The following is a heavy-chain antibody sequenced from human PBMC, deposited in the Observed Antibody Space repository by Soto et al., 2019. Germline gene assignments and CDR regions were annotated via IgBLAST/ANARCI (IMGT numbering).Heavy chain of an antibody. CDR2: IVVGRGNT. V-gene: IGHV1-58*01. D-gene: IGHD1-26*01. CDR3: AAFLPEDSGSYYNFDY. Sequence: GASVKVSCKASGFTFTSSAVQWVRQARGQRLEWIGWIVVGRGNTNYAQKFQERVTITRDMSTSTAYMELSSLRSEDTAVYYCAAFLPEDSGSYYNFDYWGQGTLVTVSS. J-gene: IGHJ4*02. CDR1: GFTFTSSA.